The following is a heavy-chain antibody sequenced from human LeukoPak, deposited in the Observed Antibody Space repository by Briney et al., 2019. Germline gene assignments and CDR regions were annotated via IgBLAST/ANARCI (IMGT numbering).Heavy chain of an antibody. J-gene: IGHJ4*02. V-gene: IGHV3-21*01. CDR1: GFTFSSYS. CDR3: ARVRGYSNGVDY. CDR2: ISSSSSYI. Sequence: GGSLRLSCAASGFTFSSYSMNWVRQAPGKGLEWVSSISSSSSYIYYADSVKGRFTISRDNAKNSVYLQMNSLRAEDTAVYYCARVRGYSNGVDYWGQGTLVTVSS. D-gene: IGHD4-11*01.